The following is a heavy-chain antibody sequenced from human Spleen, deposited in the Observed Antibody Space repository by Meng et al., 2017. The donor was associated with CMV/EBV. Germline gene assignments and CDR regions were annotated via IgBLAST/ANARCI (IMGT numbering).Heavy chain of an antibody. D-gene: IGHD3-22*01. CDR2: INPYTGGT. CDR1: GYTLNDNY. CDR3: ARDRGQDSSGNYYVGGVFLDY. J-gene: IGHJ4*02. V-gene: IGHV1-2*02. Sequence: ASVKVSCKASGYTLNDNYIHWVRQAPGQGLELVGWINPYTGGTNYAQKFQGRVTMTRDTSINTAYMELTRLRFDDTAVYFCARDRGQDSSGNYYVGGVFLDYWGQGTLVTVSS.